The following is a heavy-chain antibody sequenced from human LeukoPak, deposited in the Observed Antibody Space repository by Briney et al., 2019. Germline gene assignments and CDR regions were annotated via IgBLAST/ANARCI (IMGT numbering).Heavy chain of an antibody. D-gene: IGHD3-9*01. J-gene: IGHJ4*02. CDR1: GGSISSFF. CDR2: VHSSDST. V-gene: IGHV4-59*01. CDR3: ARLAPGNYDILNGDPKVVFDY. Sequence: SETLSLTCTVSGGSISSFFWSWIRQPPGKGLEWIGYVHSSDSTKYNPSLKSRLIISVDMSKNQFSLKLRSVSVADTAVYYCARLAPGNYDILNGDPKVVFDYWGQGALVTVSS.